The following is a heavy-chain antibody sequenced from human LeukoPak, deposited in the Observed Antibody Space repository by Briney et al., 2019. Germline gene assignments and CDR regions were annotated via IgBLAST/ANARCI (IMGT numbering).Heavy chain of an antibody. V-gene: IGHV1-18*01. J-gene: IGHJ4*02. D-gene: IGHD3-10*02. CDR1: GYPFTLYG. CDR2: IIAYGNT. Sequence: ASVKVSCKTSGYPFTLYGISWVRQAPGQELEWMGLIIAYGNTNYAQNLQGRVTMTTDTSTSTAYMELRSLRSDDTAVYYCARGMIGYYFDYWGQGTLVTVSS. CDR3: ARGMIGYYFDY.